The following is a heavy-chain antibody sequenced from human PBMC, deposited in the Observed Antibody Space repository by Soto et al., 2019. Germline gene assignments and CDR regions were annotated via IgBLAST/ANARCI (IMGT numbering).Heavy chain of an antibody. CDR1: GGSVSSGSYY. CDR3: ARDRPAIAAAGYSYYYYGMDV. CDR2: IYYSGST. Sequence: PSETLSLTCTVSGGSVSSGSYYWSWIRQPPGKGLEWIGYIYYSGSTNYNPSLKSRVTISVDTSKNQFSLKLSSVTAADTAVYYCARDRPAIAAAGYSYYYYGMDVWGKGTTVTVAS. V-gene: IGHV4-61*01. D-gene: IGHD6-13*01. J-gene: IGHJ6*04.